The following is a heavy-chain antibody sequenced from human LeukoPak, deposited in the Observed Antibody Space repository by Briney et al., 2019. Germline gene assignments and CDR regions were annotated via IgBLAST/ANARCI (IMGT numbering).Heavy chain of an antibody. D-gene: IGHD3-22*01. J-gene: IGHJ4*02. CDR3: ARAGYDSSGYYSY. Sequence: ASVKVSCKASGYIFTRYYMHWLREAPGQGLEWVGLINPTGGSTTYAQNFQGRVTMTRDTSTTTVYMEVSSLRSEDTAVYYCARAGYDSSGYYSYWGQGTLVTV. CDR2: INPTGGST. V-gene: IGHV1-46*01. CDR1: GYIFTRYY.